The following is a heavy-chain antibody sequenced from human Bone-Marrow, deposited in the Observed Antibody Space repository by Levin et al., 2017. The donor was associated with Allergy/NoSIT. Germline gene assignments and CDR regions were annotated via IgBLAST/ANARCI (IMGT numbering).Heavy chain of an antibody. D-gene: IGHD2-8*01. CDR1: GYTFTRNP. CDR3: ARTGVLYADAFDV. J-gene: IGHJ3*01. Sequence: GESLKISCKASGYTFTRNPMHWVRQAPGQRLEWMGRINVGNGNTEYSQKFQGRVTITRDTSATTAYMELSSLRFEDTAVYYCARTGVLYADAFDVWGPGTLVTVSS. CDR2: INVGNGNT. V-gene: IGHV1-3*01.